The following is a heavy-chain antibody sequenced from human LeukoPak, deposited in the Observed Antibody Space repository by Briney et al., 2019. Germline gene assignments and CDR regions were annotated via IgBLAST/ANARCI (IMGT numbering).Heavy chain of an antibody. CDR2: VSTYNGGT. Sequence: ASVNVSFNASAYSFTSNAIAWVRQPPGPGIERMGWVSTYNGGTNYAKKFRGRVTMTTATSTNTAYIEPRSLGTDDTTVYFCAWDQLRYYGTKSDMDCWVGGTTVTVCS. CDR1: AYSFTSNA. CDR3: AWDQLRYYGTKSDMDC. J-gene: IGHJ6*04. D-gene: IGHD3-10*01. V-gene: IGHV1-18*01.